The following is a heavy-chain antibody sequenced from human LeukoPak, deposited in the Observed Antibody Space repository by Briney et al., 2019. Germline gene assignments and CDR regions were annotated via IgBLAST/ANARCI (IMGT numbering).Heavy chain of an antibody. Sequence: ASVKVSCKASGYTFTSYAMHWVRQAPGQRLEWMGWINAGNGNTKYSQKFQGRVTMTRDTSTSTVYMELSSLRSEDTAVYYCARDGRGELNFDYWGQGTLVTVSS. J-gene: IGHJ4*02. D-gene: IGHD1-26*01. CDR3: ARDGRGELNFDY. CDR2: INAGNGNT. CDR1: GYTFTSYA. V-gene: IGHV1-3*01.